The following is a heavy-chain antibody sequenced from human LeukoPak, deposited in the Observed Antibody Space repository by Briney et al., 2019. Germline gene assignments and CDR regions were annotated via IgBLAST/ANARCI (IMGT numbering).Heavy chain of an antibody. CDR3: ARSVVTAPQYHYYMDV. CDR1: GGSFNGYC. D-gene: IGHD2-21*02. CDR2: INHIGTT. J-gene: IGHJ6*03. Sequence: SETLSLTCNVSGGSFNGYCWTWIRQSPGKGLEWIAEINHIGTTHHNPSLKSRVSVSTDTSKNQFFLKLTSVTAADTARYYCARSVVTAPQYHYYMDVWGEGTTVTVSS. V-gene: IGHV4-34*01.